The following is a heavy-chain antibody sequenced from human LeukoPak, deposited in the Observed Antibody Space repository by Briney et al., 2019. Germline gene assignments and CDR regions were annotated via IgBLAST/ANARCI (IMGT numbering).Heavy chain of an antibody. Sequence: ASVKVSCKASGYTFTSYGISWVRQAPGQGLEWMGWIGAYNGNTNYAQKLQGRVTMTTDTSTSTAYMELRSLRSDDTAVYYCARGTVVTLFHYYMDVWGKGTTVTVSS. D-gene: IGHD4-23*01. CDR2: IGAYNGNT. J-gene: IGHJ6*03. CDR1: GYTFTSYG. CDR3: ARGTVVTLFHYYMDV. V-gene: IGHV1-18*01.